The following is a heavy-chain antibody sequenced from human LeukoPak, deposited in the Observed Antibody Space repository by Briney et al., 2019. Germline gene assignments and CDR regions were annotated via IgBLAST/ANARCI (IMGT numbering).Heavy chain of an antibody. CDR1: GFTFRNYW. CDR2: INSDGINT. D-gene: IGHD1-14*01. V-gene: IGHV3-74*01. J-gene: IGHJ4*02. CDR3: ARGTLNIPGEHGAFDY. Sequence: PGGSLRLSCAASGFTFRNYWMHWVRQAPGKGLVWVSRINSDGINTSYADSVKGRFTISRDNAKNTLNLQMNSLRAEDTAVYYCARGTLNIPGEHGAFDYWGQGTLVTVSS.